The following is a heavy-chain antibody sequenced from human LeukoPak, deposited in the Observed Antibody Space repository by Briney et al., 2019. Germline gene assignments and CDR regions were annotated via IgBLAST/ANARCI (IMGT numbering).Heavy chain of an antibody. J-gene: IGHJ6*03. V-gene: IGHV1-2*02. D-gene: IGHD6-13*01. CDR3: ARDPRGSSSWNYYYYMHV. Sequence: ASVKVSCKASGYTFTSYYMHWVRQAPGQGLEWMGWINPNSGGTNYAQKFQGRVTMTRDTSISTAYMELSRLRSDDTAVYYCARDPRGSSSWNYYYYMHVWGKGTTVTVSS. CDR2: INPNSGGT. CDR1: GYTFTSYY.